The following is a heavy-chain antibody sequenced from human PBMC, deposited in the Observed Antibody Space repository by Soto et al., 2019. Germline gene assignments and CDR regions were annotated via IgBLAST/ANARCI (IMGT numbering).Heavy chain of an antibody. CDR3: ASRGRHYYDSSGYYFTFDY. Sequence: GGSLRLSCAASGFTVSSNYMSWVRQAPGKGLEWVSVIYSGGSTYYADSVKGRFTISRDNSKNTLYLQMNSLRAEDTAVYYCASRGRHYYDSSGYYFTFDYWGQGTLVTVYS. CDR2: IYSGGST. J-gene: IGHJ4*02. V-gene: IGHV3-53*01. CDR1: GFTVSSNY. D-gene: IGHD3-22*01.